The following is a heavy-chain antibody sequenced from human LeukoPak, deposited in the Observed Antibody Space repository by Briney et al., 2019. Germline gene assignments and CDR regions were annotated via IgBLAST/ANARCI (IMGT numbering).Heavy chain of an antibody. D-gene: IGHD6-13*01. CDR2: ISSNGGST. V-gene: IGHV3-64D*06. CDR3: VKSSSSWSQFEYFQH. J-gene: IGHJ1*01. CDR1: GFTFSSRA. Sequence: GGSLRLSCSASGFTFSSRAMHWVRQAPGKGLEYVSAISSNGGSTYYADSVKGRFTISRDNSKNTLYLQMSSLRAEDTAVYYCVKSSSSWSQFEYFQHWGQGTLVTVSS.